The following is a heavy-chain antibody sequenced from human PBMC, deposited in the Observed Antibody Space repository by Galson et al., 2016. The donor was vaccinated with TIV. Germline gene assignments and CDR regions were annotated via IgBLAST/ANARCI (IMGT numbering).Heavy chain of an antibody. CDR1: GFSLTTTGMC. D-gene: IGHD4-17*01. CDR2: IDWDGDK. V-gene: IGHV2-70*11. J-gene: IGHJ2*01. CDR3: ARTPYGDSFGWYFDI. Sequence: PALVKPTQTLTLTCTFSGFSLTTTGMCVSWIRQAPGKGLEWLARIDWDGDKYYSISLKSRLTVSKDTSKNQVVLTMTDMDPVDTATYYCARTPYGDSFGWYFDIWGRGTLFTVSS.